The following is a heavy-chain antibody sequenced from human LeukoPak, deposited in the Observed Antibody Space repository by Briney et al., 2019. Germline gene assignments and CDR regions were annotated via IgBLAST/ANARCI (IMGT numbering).Heavy chain of an antibody. CDR2: IYSSGST. D-gene: IGHD3-22*01. CDR3: ARITYYYDSSGYYGSYYFDY. CDR1: GGSISSSSYS. V-gene: IGHV4-39*01. Sequence: KSSETLSFTCTVSGGSISSSSYSWGWIRQPPGKGLEWIGSIYSSGSTYYNPSLKSRVTISVDTSKNQFSLKLSSVTAADTAVYYCARITYYYDSSGYYGSYYFDYWGQGTLVTVSS. J-gene: IGHJ4*02.